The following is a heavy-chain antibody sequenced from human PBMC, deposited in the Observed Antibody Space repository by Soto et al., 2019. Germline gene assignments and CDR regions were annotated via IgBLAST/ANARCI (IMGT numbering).Heavy chain of an antibody. J-gene: IGHJ5*02. Sequence: QVQLVQSGAEVKKPGASVKVSCKASGYTFTSYGISWVRQAPGQGLEWMGWISAYTGNTNYAQKLQGRVTLTTDTSTSTAYMEMRSLRSDDTAVYYWARDLMTTVTTRWFDPWGQGTLVTVSS. CDR1: GYTFTSYG. CDR2: ISAYTGNT. CDR3: ARDLMTTVTTRWFDP. V-gene: IGHV1-18*01. D-gene: IGHD4-17*01.